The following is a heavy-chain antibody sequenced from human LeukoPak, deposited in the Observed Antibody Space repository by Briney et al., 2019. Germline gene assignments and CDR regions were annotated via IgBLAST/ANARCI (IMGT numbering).Heavy chain of an antibody. V-gene: IGHV1-2*06. Sequence: GASVKVSCKASGYTFTDYYMHWVRQAPGQGLEWLGRINPYNGDTNYAQRFQGRVTMTRDTSITTACMELSRLTYDDTAVYYCATGLFEEGNNWFDPWGQGTLVTVSS. CDR2: INPYNGDT. J-gene: IGHJ5*02. CDR1: GYTFTDYY. CDR3: ATGLFEEGNNWFDP.